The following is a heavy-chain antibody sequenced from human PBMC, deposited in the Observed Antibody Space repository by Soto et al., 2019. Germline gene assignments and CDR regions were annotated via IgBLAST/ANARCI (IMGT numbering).Heavy chain of an antibody. CDR1: RYTFTSYD. J-gene: IGHJ5*02. Sequence: ASVKVSCKASRYTFTSYDIFWVRQSPVQGLEWMGWIKPDSGDTHYPQNFQGRVTMTRDTSISTAYMEVNNLVSDDTAVYYCARRSSTYLNEVIFDPWGQGTLVTVSS. D-gene: IGHD2-2*01. CDR3: ARRSSTYLNEVIFDP. V-gene: IGHV1-2*02. CDR2: IKPDSGDT.